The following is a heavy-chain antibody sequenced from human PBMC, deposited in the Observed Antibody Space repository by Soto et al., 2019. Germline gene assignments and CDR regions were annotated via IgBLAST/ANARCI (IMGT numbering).Heavy chain of an antibody. J-gene: IGHJ3*02. CDR3: AHPRGYGVFDAYDI. Sequence: GGSLRLSCVASGFTFSTYAMSWVRQAPGKGLEWVSALSPSGGETYYADSVKGRFTISRDNSMNALYLQMNSLRVEDTAVYYCAHPRGYGVFDAYDIWXQGTIVTVSS. V-gene: IGHV3-23*01. CDR2: LSPSGGET. CDR1: GFTFSTYA. D-gene: IGHD4-17*01.